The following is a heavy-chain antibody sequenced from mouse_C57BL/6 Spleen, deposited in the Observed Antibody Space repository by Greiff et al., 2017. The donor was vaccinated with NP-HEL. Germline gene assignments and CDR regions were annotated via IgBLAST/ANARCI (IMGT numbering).Heavy chain of an antibody. V-gene: IGHV1-80*01. CDR3: ARRAYYSNYDY. Sequence: VQLQQSGAELAKPGASVKLSCKASGYAFSSYWMNWVKQRPGKGLEWIGQIYPGDGDTNYNGKFKGKATLTADKSSSTAYMQLSSLTSEDAAVYFCARRAYYSNYDYWGQGTTLTVSS. J-gene: IGHJ2*01. CDR2: IYPGDGDT. D-gene: IGHD2-5*01. CDR1: GYAFSSYW.